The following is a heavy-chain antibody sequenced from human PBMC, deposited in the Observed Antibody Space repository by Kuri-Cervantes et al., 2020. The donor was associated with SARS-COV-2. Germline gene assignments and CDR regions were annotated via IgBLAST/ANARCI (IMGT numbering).Heavy chain of an antibody. D-gene: IGHD3-10*01. CDR1: GFTFSDYY. CDR2: ISSSSSYT. Sequence: GGSLRLSCAASGFTFSDYYMSWIRQAPGKGLEWVSYISSSSSYTNYADSMKGRFTISRDNAKNSLYLQMNSLRAEDTAVYYCARDLNGGSDYWGQGTLVTVSS. CDR3: ARDLNGGSDY. J-gene: IGHJ4*02. V-gene: IGHV3-11*05.